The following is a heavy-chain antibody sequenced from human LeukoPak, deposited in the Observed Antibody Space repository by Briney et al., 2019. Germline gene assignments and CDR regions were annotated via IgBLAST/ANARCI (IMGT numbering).Heavy chain of an antibody. V-gene: IGHV4-39*01. CDR3: ARVGTSNWFGP. J-gene: IGHJ5*02. D-gene: IGHD1-1*01. Sequence: SETLSLTCTVSGGSISSSSYYWGWIRQPPGKGLEWIGSIYYSGSTYYNPSLKSRVTISVDTSKNQFSLKLSSVTAADTAVYYCARVGTSNWFGPWGQGTLVTVSS. CDR2: IYYSGST. CDR1: GGSISSSSYY.